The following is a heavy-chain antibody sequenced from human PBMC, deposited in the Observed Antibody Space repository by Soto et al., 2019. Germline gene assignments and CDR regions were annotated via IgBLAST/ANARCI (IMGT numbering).Heavy chain of an antibody. D-gene: IGHD5-18*01. CDR2: IDWDDDK. Sequence: PIVEVPRAYPLFQRSTRGRCASCLXXPRGKALQWLALIDWDDDKYYSTSLKTRLTISKDTSKNQVLLTMTNMDPVDTATYYCSRILTATDGYYGMDGWGEGPSGT. CDR3: SRILTATDGYYGMDG. J-gene: IGHJ6*02. V-gene: IGHV2-70*01. CDR1: LFQRSTRGRC.